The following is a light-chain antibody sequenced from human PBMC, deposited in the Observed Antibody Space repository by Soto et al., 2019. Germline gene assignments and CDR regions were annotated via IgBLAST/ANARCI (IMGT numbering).Light chain of an antibody. V-gene: IGLV7-46*01. Sequence: QAVVTQPPSLTVSPGGTVTLTCASSTGTVSSGHYPYWIQQKPGQAPRTLIRDTNNKHCWPPARFSGSIPGGKAALTLSGAQTEDEAEYYCWLSCMGAVVFGGGTQLTVL. CDR1: TGTVSSGHY. CDR3: WLSCMGAVV. CDR2: DTN. J-gene: IGLJ2*01.